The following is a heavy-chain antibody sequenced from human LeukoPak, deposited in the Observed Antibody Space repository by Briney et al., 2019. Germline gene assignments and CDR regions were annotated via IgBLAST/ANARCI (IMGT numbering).Heavy chain of an antibody. CDR2: IYTSGST. J-gene: IGHJ3*02. Sequence: PSETLSLTCTVSGGSIINYYWSWIRQPAGKGLEWIGCIYTSGSTNYNPSLKSRVTMSVDTSKNQFSLKLSSVTAADTAVYYCARDYCSGGSCYLSPDAFDIWGQGTMVTVSS. V-gene: IGHV4-4*07. CDR3: ARDYCSGGSCYLSPDAFDI. D-gene: IGHD2-15*01. CDR1: GGSIINYY.